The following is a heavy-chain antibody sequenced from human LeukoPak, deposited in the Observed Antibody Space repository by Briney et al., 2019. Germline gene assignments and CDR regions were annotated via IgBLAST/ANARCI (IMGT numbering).Heavy chain of an antibody. D-gene: IGHD3-3*01. Sequence: GGSLRLSCAASGFTFSSYAMSWVRQAPGKGLEWDSAISGSGGSTYYADSVKGRFTISRDNSKNTLYLQMNSLRAEDTAVYYCAKDRSEAIFVVWNWFDPWGQGTLVTVSS. CDR2: ISGSGGST. V-gene: IGHV3-23*01. CDR3: AKDRSEAIFVVWNWFDP. J-gene: IGHJ5*02. CDR1: GFTFSSYA.